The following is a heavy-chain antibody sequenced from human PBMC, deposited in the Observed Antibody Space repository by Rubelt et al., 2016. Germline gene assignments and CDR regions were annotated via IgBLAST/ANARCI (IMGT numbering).Heavy chain of an antibody. CDR2: ISSSSSYI. V-gene: IGHV3-21*01. D-gene: IGHD2-8*01. J-gene: IGHJ6*02. CDR3: ARVGSIVLMVQDYYAMDV. Sequence: GGVSSISSSSSYIYYADSVKGRFTISRDNAKNSLYLQMNSLRDEDTAVYYCARVGSIVLMVQDYYAMDVWGQGTTVTVSS.